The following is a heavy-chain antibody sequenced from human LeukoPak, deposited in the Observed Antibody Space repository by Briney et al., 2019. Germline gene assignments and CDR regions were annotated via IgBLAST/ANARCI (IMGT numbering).Heavy chain of an antibody. D-gene: IGHD3-22*01. CDR1: GVSISTSIYY. CDR3: ARQTTGGYSRSSGRFDY. Sequence: SETLSLTCTVSGVSISTSIYYWGWIRQPPGKGLEWIGSIYYTGSTYYNPSLKKRVTIYVDTSKNQLSLKLRSVTAADTAVYYCARQTTGGYSRSSGRFDYWGQGTLVTVSS. J-gene: IGHJ4*02. CDR2: IYYTGST. V-gene: IGHV4-39*01.